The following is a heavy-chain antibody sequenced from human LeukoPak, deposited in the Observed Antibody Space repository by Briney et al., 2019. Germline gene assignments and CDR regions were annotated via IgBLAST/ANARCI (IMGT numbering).Heavy chain of an antibody. CDR2: ISAYNGNT. CDR1: GYTFTSYG. D-gene: IGHD1-26*01. V-gene: IGHV1-18*01. Sequence: ASVKVSCKASGYTFTSYGIIWVRQAPGQGLEWMGWISAYNGNTNYAQKLQGRVTMTTDTSTSTAYMELSSLRSDDTAVYYCARDKGPGRTRPHDAFDIWGQGTMVTVSS. J-gene: IGHJ3*02. CDR3: ARDKGPGRTRPHDAFDI.